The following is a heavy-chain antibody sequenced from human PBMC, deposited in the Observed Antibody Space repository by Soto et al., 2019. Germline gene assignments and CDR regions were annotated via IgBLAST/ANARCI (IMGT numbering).Heavy chain of an antibody. CDR1: GGSISTYY. CDR2: IYYTGST. V-gene: IGHV4-59*01. D-gene: IGHD2-15*01. CDR3: ARASGCSGDSCAFDP. J-gene: IGHJ5*02. Sequence: QVQLQESGPGLVKPSETLSLTCTVSGGSISTYYWSWIRQPPGKGLEWIGYIYYTGSTNYNPSLKSRVTISVDTSKNQLSLKLSSVTAADTAVYYCARASGCSGDSCAFDPWGQGTLVTVSS.